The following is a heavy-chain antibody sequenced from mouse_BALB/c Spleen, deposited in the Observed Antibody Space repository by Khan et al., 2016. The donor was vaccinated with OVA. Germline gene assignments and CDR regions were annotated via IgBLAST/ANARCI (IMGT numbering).Heavy chain of an antibody. CDR2: IDPFNGGN. Sequence: VQLKQSGPELMKPGASVKISCKATGYSFTTYYMHWVKQSHGKSLEWTGYIDPFNGGNDYNQKFKGKATLTVDKSSSTAYMHLSSLTSDVSAVYYWARGTFDYWGQGTLVTVSA. D-gene: IGHD3-3*01. CDR1: GYSFTTYY. CDR3: ARGTFDY. V-gene: IGHV1-34*01. J-gene: IGHJ3*01.